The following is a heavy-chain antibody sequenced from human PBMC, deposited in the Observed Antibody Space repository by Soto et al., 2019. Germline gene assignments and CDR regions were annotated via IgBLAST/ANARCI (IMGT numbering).Heavy chain of an antibody. CDR1: GGSISSYY. CDR2: IYYSGST. Sequence: SETLSLTCTVSGGSISSYYWSWIRQPPGKGLEWIGYIYYSGSTNYNPSLKSRVTISVDTSKNQFSLKLSSVTAADTAVYYCARSWNDAFDIWGQGTMVTVSS. J-gene: IGHJ3*02. D-gene: IGHD1-1*01. CDR3: ARSWNDAFDI. V-gene: IGHV4-59*01.